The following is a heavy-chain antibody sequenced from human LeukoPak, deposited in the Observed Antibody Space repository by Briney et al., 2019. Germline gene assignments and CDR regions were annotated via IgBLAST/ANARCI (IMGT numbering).Heavy chain of an antibody. CDR3: AKNTGGNCYSAMNV. V-gene: IGHV3-23*01. Sequence: PGGSLRLSCAASGFTFSSYSMHWVRQAPGKGLEWISGISGSGGSTYYADSVKGRFTISGDNSKNTLYLQMNSLRVEDTAVYYCAKNTGGNCYSAMNVWGKGTTVTVSS. CDR2: ISGSGGST. J-gene: IGHJ6*03. D-gene: IGHD2-15*01. CDR1: GFTFSSYS.